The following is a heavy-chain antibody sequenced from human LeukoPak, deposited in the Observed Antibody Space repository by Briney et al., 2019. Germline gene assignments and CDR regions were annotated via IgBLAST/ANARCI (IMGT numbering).Heavy chain of an antibody. D-gene: IGHD6-13*01. Sequence: SETLSLTCTVSGGSISSSSYYWGWIRQPPGKGLEWIGSIYYSGSTYYNPSLKSRVTISVDTSKNQFSLKLSSVTAADTAVYYCARTEAAAGFDAFDIWGQGTTVTVSS. V-gene: IGHV4-39*01. CDR2: IYYSGST. J-gene: IGHJ3*02. CDR3: ARTEAAAGFDAFDI. CDR1: GGSISSSSYY.